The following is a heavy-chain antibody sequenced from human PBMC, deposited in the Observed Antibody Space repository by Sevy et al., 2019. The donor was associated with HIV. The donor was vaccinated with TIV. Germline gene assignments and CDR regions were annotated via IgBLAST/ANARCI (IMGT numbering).Heavy chain of an antibody. J-gene: IGHJ5*02. CDR3: ARHAREAWRGSGVYYNVTDVFDP. V-gene: IGHV3-49*04. CDR2: IITKNHGGTP. CDR1: GFNIADYY. D-gene: IGHD3-10*01. Sequence: GGSLRLSCTGSGFNIADYYMTWVRQAPGKGLDWVGFIITKNHGGTPEYGASVKGRFTISRDDSKNTIYLQMHSLKTEDTGIYYCARHAREAWRGSGVYYNVTDVFDPWGQGTLVTVSS.